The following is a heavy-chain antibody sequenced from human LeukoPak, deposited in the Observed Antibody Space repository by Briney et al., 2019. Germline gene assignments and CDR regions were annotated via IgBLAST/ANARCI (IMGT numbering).Heavy chain of an antibody. Sequence: PSQTLSLTCAVSGGSISSGGYSWSWIRQPPGKGLEWIGYINHSGSTNYNPSLKSRVTISVDTSKNQFSLKLSSVTAADTAVYYCARDHCSGGSCYNDYWGQGTLVTVSS. CDR3: ARDHCSGGSCYNDY. V-gene: IGHV4-30-2*01. CDR1: GGSISSGGYS. J-gene: IGHJ4*02. CDR2: INHSGST. D-gene: IGHD2-15*01.